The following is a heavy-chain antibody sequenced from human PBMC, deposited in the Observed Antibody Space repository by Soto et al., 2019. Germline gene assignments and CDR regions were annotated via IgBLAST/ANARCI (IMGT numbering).Heavy chain of an antibody. Sequence: SETLSLTCAVYGGSFSGYYWSWIRQPPEKGLEWIGEINHSGSTNYNPSLKSRVTISVDTSKNQFSLKLSSVTAADTAVYYCARGPPGSGPKEWGQGTLVTVSS. CDR2: INHSGST. CDR1: GGSFSGYY. J-gene: IGHJ4*02. V-gene: IGHV4-34*01. D-gene: IGHD6-19*01. CDR3: ARGPPGSGPKE.